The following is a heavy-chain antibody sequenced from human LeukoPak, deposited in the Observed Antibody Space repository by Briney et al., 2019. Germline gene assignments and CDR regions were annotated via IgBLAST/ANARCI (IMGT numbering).Heavy chain of an antibody. Sequence: SETLPLTCTVSGGSISSYYWSWIRQPPGKGLEWIGYIYYSGSTNYNPSLKSRVTISVDTSKNQFSLKLSSVTAADTAVYYCARAAGYYYDSSGYPNTYYYYGMDVWGQGTTVTVSS. CDR2: IYYSGST. J-gene: IGHJ6*02. CDR3: ARAAGYYYDSSGYPNTYYYYGMDV. V-gene: IGHV4-59*01. CDR1: GGSISSYY. D-gene: IGHD3-22*01.